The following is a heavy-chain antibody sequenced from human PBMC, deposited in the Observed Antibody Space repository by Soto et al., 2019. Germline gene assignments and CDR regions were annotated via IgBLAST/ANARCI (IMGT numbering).Heavy chain of an antibody. CDR1: GYTFTAYH. CDR3: ARDYSGHGMDV. D-gene: IGHD1-26*01. CDR2: INPNSGGA. Sequence: GASVKVSCKTSGYTFTAYHTHWVRQAPGQGLEWMGWINPNSGGANYAQKFEGRVTMTRDTSISTVYMELSRLGSDDTALYYCARDYSGHGMDVWGQGTTVTVSS. V-gene: IGHV1-2*02. J-gene: IGHJ6*02.